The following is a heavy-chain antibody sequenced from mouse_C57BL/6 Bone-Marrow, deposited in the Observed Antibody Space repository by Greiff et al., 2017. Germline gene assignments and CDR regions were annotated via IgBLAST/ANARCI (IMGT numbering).Heavy chain of an antibody. CDR3: ARGYGSSTDYFDY. V-gene: IGHV1-72*01. Sequence: VQLQEPGAELVKPGASVKLSCKASGYTFTSYWMHWVKQRPGRGLEWIGRIDPNSGGTKYNEKFKSKATLTVDKPSSTAYMQLSSLTSEDSAVYYCARGYGSSTDYFDYWGQGTTLTVSS. D-gene: IGHD1-1*01. CDR1: GYTFTSYW. J-gene: IGHJ2*01. CDR2: IDPNSGGT.